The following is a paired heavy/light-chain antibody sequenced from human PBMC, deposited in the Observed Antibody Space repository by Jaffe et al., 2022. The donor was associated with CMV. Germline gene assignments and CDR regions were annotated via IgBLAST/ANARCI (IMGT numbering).Light chain of an antibody. Sequence: EIVLTQSPGTLSLSPGERATLSCRASQSVGSSYLAWYQQKPGQAPRLLIYGVSSRATGIPDRISGSGSGTDFTLTISRLEPEDFAVYYCQQYGRSLWTFGQGTKVEIK. J-gene: IGKJ1*01. CDR3: QQYGRSLWT. CDR2: GVS. V-gene: IGKV3-20*01. CDR1: QSVGSSY.
Heavy chain of an antibody. J-gene: IGHJ4*02. V-gene: IGHV4-39*01. CDR2: FSYSGST. D-gene: IGHD6-13*01. CDR1: GDSISSSNYY. Sequence: QLQLQESGPGLVKPSETLSLTCTVSGDSISSSNYYWGWIRQPPGKGLEWIGSFSYSGSTYYNPSLKSRVTISVDTSKNQFSLKLTSVTAADTAVYYCARHFGLAAAVIYWGQGTLVTVSS. CDR3: ARHFGLAAAVIY.